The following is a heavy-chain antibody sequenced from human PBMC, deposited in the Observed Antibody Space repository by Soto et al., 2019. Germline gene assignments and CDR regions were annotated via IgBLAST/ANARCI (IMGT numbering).Heavy chain of an antibody. CDR2: INPNSGGT. D-gene: IGHD3-22*01. J-gene: IGHJ5*02. CDR3: ARDRSVRYYYDSSGYENWFDP. Sequence: ASVKVSCKASGYTFTGYYMHWLRQAPGQGLEWMGWINPNSGGTNYAQKFQGRVTMTRDTSISTAYMELSRLRSDDTAVYYCARDRSVRYYYDSSGYENWFDPWGQGTLVTVSS. V-gene: IGHV1-2*02. CDR1: GYTFTGYY.